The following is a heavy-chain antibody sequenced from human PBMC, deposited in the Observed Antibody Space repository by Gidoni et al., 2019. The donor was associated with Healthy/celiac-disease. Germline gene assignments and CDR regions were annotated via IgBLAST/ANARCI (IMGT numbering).Heavy chain of an antibody. D-gene: IGHD6-13*01. Sequence: EVQLLESGGGLVQPGGSLRLSCAASGFTFSSYAMTWVRQAPGKGLEWVSAISGSGGSTYYADSVKGRFTISRDNSKNTLYLQMNSLRAEDTAVYYCARGYSSSWFTLHYWGQGTLVTVSS. J-gene: IGHJ4*02. V-gene: IGHV3-23*01. CDR2: ISGSGGST. CDR1: GFTFSSYA. CDR3: ARGYSSSWFTLHY.